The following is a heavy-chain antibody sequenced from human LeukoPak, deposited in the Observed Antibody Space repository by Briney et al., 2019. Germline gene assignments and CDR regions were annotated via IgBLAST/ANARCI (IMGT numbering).Heavy chain of an antibody. CDR2: ISYDGTNK. Sequence: GRPLRLSCAASGFTFSSFGMHWVRQAPAKGLEWLAVISYDGTNKYYAESVKGRFTISRDNSKNTLYLQMNSLSAEDTAVYYCARRDAYDFDYWGQGTLVTVSS. CDR1: GFTFSSFG. J-gene: IGHJ4*02. V-gene: IGHV3-33*01. D-gene: IGHD5-24*01. CDR3: ARRDAYDFDY.